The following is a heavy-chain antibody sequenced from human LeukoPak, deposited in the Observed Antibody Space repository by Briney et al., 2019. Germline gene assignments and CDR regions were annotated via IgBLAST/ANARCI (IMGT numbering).Heavy chain of an antibody. Sequence: SETLSLTCTVSGVSISDYYWSWIRQPPGQGLEWIGYVFDSGGANYNPSLKSRVTISVDTSNNQFSVKLGSVTAADTAVYYCAAALGRYVDYSRGYYFDYWGQGTLVTVSS. D-gene: IGHD4-17*01. V-gene: IGHV4-59*13. CDR2: VFDSGGA. CDR3: AAALGRYVDYSRGYYFDY. J-gene: IGHJ4*02. CDR1: GVSISDYY.